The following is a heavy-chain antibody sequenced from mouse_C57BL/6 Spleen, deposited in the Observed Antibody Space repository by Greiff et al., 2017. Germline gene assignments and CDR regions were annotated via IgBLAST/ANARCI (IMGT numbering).Heavy chain of an antibody. CDR1: GYTFTSYW. J-gene: IGHJ1*03. Sequence: QVQLQQPGAELVKPGASVKMSCKASGYTFTSYWITWVKQRPGQGLEWIGDIYPGSGSTNYNEKFKSKATLTVDTSSSTAYMQLSSLTSEDSAVYYCARSDYYGSSYWYCDVWGTGTTVTVSS. CDR2: IYPGSGST. D-gene: IGHD1-1*01. V-gene: IGHV1-55*01. CDR3: ARSDYYGSSYWYCDV.